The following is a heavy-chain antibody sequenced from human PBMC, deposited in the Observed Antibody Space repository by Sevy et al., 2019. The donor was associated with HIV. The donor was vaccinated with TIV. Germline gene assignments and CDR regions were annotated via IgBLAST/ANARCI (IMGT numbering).Heavy chain of an antibody. D-gene: IGHD3-22*01. CDR2: INSDSDTM. Sequence: GGSLRLSCVASGFPFNYYAMNWVRQAPGKGLEWILYINSDSDTMYYGDSVKGRFTISRDNAKNSLYLQMNSLRDEDTAVYYCARGRGTYYDTRGYPYLLEAGFDYWGQGTLVTVSP. V-gene: IGHV3-48*02. J-gene: IGHJ4*02. CDR1: GFPFNYYA. CDR3: ARGRGTYYDTRGYPYLLEAGFDY.